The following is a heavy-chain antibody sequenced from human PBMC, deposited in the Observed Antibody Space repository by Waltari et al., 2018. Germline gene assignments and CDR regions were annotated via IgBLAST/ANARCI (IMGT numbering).Heavy chain of an antibody. CDR2: IMSCATMI. Sequence: EVQLVESGGGLVQPGGSLRLSCAASGFTFSSYEMNWVRQAPGKGLEWLSFIMSCATMIYYKDSVQGRFTISRDNAKNSLYLEMSSLRAEDTAIYYCARGITMVRGIVLTTLDYWGQGTLVTVSS. V-gene: IGHV3-48*03. D-gene: IGHD3-10*01. J-gene: IGHJ4*02. CDR3: ARGITMVRGIVLTTLDY. CDR1: GFTFSSYE.